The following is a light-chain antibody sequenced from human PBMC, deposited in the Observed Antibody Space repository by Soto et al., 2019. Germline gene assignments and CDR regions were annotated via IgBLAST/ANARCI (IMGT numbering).Light chain of an antibody. V-gene: IGKV3-15*01. Sequence: DIVMTQSPATVSVSPGDRATLSCRASQSVSDKLAWYQQKPGQAPRLLIYHASASANGIPARFSGSGSGTEFTLTISGLQSEDFAVYYCQQYNNGPPWTFGQGTKLEIK. J-gene: IGKJ1*01. CDR1: QSVSDK. CDR3: QQYNNGPPWT. CDR2: HAS.